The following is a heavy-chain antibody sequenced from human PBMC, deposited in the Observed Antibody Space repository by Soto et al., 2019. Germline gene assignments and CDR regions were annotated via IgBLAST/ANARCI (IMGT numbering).Heavy chain of an antibody. V-gene: IGHV4-59*08. Sequence: SETLSLTCTVSGGSISSYYWSWIRQPPGKGLEWIGYIYYSGSTNYNPSLKSRVTISVDTSKNQFSLKLSSVTAADTAVYYCARHGAAAAVIDYWGQGTLVTVSS. CDR2: IYYSGST. J-gene: IGHJ4*02. CDR1: GGSISSYY. D-gene: IGHD6-13*01. CDR3: ARHGAAAAVIDY.